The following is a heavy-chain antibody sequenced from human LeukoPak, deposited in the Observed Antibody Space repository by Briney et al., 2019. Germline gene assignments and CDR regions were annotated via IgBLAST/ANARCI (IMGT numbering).Heavy chain of an antibody. D-gene: IGHD2-2*01. V-gene: IGHV3-7*02. J-gene: IGHJ4*02. CDR1: GFTFSDHY. CDR2: VKQDGSEK. Sequence: GGSLRLSCAASGFTFSDHYMDWVRQAPGKGLEWVANVKQDGSEKYYVDSVKGRFTISRDNAKNSLYLQMNSLRAEDTAVYYCAVGVYQLDYWGQGTLVTVSS. CDR3: AVGVYQLDY.